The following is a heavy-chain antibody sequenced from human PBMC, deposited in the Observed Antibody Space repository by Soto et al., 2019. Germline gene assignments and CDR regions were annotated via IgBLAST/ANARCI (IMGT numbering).Heavy chain of an antibody. CDR3: ARGQVVAAQH. V-gene: IGHV4-30-2*01. Sequence: QLQLQESGSGLVKPSQTLSLTCAVSGGSISSGGYSWSWIRQPPGKGLEWIGYINHSGSTYYNPSLRRRATITVDRSKNQFSLKLSSVTAADTAVYYGARGQVVAAQHWGQGTLVTVSS. J-gene: IGHJ4*02. D-gene: IGHD2-15*01. CDR2: INHSGST. CDR1: GGSISSGGYS.